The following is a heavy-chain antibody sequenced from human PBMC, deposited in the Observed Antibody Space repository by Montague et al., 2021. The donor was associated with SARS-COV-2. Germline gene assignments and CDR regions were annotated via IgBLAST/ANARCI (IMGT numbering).Heavy chain of an antibody. CDR1: GGSLSGYY. Sequence: SETLSLTCAVYGGSLSGYYWAWSRRTPGKGLQWRGGINHSGDTNYNKPLKNRLTITVDTSKKQFSLKLSTVTTADKAVYYCARGADYDFWSGYLRYKWFDPWGLGTPVTVSS. CDR2: INHSGDT. D-gene: IGHD3-3*01. J-gene: IGHJ5*02. V-gene: IGHV4-34*01. CDR3: ARGADYDFWSGYLRYKWFDP.